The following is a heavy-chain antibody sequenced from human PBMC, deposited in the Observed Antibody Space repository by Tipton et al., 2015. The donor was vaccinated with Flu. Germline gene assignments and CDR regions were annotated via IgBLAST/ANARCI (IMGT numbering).Heavy chain of an antibody. J-gene: IGHJ5*02. V-gene: IGHV1-69*18. CDR2: VIPIFAKA. CDR3: ARVWLGSGWTPAWFDP. Sequence: QVQLVQSGAEVKKTGSSVKVSCKAPGGTFRSYGLTWVRQAPGEGLEWMGTVIPIFAKANYAQKSQGRLTIIADESTSTAYMQLSSLRSEDTAVYYCARVWLGSGWTPAWFDPWGQGTLVTVSS. CDR1: GGTFRSYG. D-gene: IGHD6-19*01.